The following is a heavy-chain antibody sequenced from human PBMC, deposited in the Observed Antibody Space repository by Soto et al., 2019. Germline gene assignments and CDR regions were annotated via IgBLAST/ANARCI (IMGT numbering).Heavy chain of an antibody. V-gene: IGHV3-9*02. CDR2: LSRHRGSI. D-gene: IGHD1-1*01. J-gene: IGHJ6*01. CDR1: GLTPDDYA. CDR3: AKVGMTGTMRSYSYCSIDV. Sequence: SLRLSCAPSGLTPDDYAMHWDRQAPVKLLERVTGLSRHRGSIGYADSVKGRFTISRDKARNSLHLQMNRLRTEDTAFNYYAKVGMTGTMRSYSYCSIDVCGQGTTVTVAS.